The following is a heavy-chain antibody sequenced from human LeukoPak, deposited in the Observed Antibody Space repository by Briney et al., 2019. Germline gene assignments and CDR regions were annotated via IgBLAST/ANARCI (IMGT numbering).Heavy chain of an antibody. V-gene: IGHV1-18*01. Sequence: ASVKVSCKASGYSFTSYGISWVRQAPGQGLEWMGWISAHNGATNYAQKFQGRIIMTIDTSTNTAYMVVRILRSDDTAVYYCARESSAGSYQNDYWGQGTLVTVSS. D-gene: IGHD3-10*01. CDR3: ARESSAGSYQNDY. CDR1: GYSFTSYG. J-gene: IGHJ4*02. CDR2: ISAHNGAT.